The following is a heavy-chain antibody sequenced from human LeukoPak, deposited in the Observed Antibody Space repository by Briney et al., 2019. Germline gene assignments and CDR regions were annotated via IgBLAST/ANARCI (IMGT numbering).Heavy chain of an antibody. CDR2: ISYDGNSE. CDR1: GFTFSDYG. CDR3: AKGRRPSCYDP. J-gene: IGHJ5*02. D-gene: IGHD2-2*01. Sequence: PGGSLRLSCAASGFTFSDYGMHWVRQAPGKGLEWVAVISYDGNSEYYADSVKGRFSISRDNSKDTLYLQMNSLRPEDTAVYYCAKGRRPSCYDPWGQGTLVTVSS. V-gene: IGHV3-30*18.